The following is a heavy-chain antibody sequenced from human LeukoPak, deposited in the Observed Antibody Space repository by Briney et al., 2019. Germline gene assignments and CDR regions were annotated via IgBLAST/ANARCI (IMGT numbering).Heavy chain of an antibody. V-gene: IGHV3-48*04. CDR3: ARDRGGSYSAIDY. D-gene: IGHD1-26*01. CDR2: ISSSSSTI. J-gene: IGHJ4*02. Sequence: GGSLRLSCAASGFTFSSYSMNWVRQAPGKGLEWVSFISSSSSTIYYADSVKGRSTISRDNAKNSLYLQMNSLRAEDTAVYYCARDRGGSYSAIDYWGQGTLVTVSS. CDR1: GFTFSSYS.